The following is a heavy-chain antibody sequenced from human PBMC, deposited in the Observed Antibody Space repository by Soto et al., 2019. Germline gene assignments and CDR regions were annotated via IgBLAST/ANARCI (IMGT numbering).Heavy chain of an antibody. D-gene: IGHD1-26*01. CDR2: ISSSSSTI. Sequence: GGSLRLSCAASGFTFSSYSMNWVRQAPGKGLEWVSYISSSSSTIYYADSVKGRFTISRDNAKNSLYLQMNSLRAEDTAVYYCARDRGALGDAFDIWGQGTMVTVSS. V-gene: IGHV3-48*01. CDR1: GFTFSSYS. CDR3: ARDRGALGDAFDI. J-gene: IGHJ3*02.